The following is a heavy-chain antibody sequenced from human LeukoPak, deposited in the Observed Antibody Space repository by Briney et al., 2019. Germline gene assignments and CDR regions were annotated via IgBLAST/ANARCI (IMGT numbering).Heavy chain of an antibody. V-gene: IGHV3-30*18. CDR2: ILYDGSNK. J-gene: IGHJ4*02. D-gene: IGHD6-19*01. Sequence: GRSLRLSCAASGFTFSSYDIHWVRQAPGKGLEWVTIILYDGSNKYYADSVKGRFTISRDNSKNTLYLQMNSLRAEDTAVYYCAKDIEEWLVKGGGCFDYWGQGTLVTVSS. CDR3: AKDIEEWLVKGGGCFDY. CDR1: GFTFSSYD.